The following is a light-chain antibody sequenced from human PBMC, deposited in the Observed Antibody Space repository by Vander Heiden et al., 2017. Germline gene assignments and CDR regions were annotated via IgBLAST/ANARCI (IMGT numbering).Light chain of an antibody. CDR2: AAS. CDR1: QGISSY. Sequence: AIRITQSPSSLSPSTGDRVTITFRASQGISSYLAWYQQKPGKAPKLLIYAASTLQSGVPSRFSGSGSGTDFTLTISCLQSEDFATYYCQQYYSYPPWTFGQGTKVEIK. J-gene: IGKJ1*01. CDR3: QQYYSYPPWT. V-gene: IGKV1-8*01.